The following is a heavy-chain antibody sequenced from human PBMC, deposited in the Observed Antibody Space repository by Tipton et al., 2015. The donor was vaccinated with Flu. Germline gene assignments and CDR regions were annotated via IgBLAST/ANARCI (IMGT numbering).Heavy chain of an antibody. CDR2: IYYSGST. J-gene: IGHJ6*02. CDR3: ARELNYVMDV. CDR1: GGSISSYY. V-gene: IGHV4-59*01. Sequence: TLSLTCTVSGGSISSYYWSWIRQPPGKGLEWIGYIYYSGSTNYNPSLKSRVTISVDTSKNQFSLKLSSVTAADTAVYYCARELNYVMDVWGQGTTVTVSS.